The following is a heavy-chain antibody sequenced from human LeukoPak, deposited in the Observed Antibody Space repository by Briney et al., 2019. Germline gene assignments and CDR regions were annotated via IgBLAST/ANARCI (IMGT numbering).Heavy chain of an antibody. CDR2: INSDGTST. CDR3: ARQGSGYSPTYYYYMDV. Sequence: GGSLRLSCAASGFTFSRYWMHWVRQAPGKGLVWVSRINSDGTSTNYADSVKGRFTISRDNAKKSVYLHMSSLRAEDTALYYCARQGSGYSPTYYYYMDVWGKGTTVTISS. V-gene: IGHV3-74*01. J-gene: IGHJ6*03. CDR1: GFTFSRYW. D-gene: IGHD5-18*01.